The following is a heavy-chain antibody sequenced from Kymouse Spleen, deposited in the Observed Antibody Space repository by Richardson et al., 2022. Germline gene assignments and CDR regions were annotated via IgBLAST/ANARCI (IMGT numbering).Heavy chain of an antibody. V-gene: IGHV4-34*01. D-gene: IGHD3-3*01. J-gene: IGHJ3*02. CDR1: GGSFSGYY. Sequence: QVQLQQWGAGLLKPSETLSLTCAVYGGSFSGYYWSWIRQPPGKGLEWIGEINHSGSTNYNPSLKSRVTISVDTSKNQFSLKLSSVTAADTAVYYCAGFWSGYLPDAFDIWGQGTMVTVSS. CDR3: AGFWSGYLPDAFDI. CDR2: INHSGST.